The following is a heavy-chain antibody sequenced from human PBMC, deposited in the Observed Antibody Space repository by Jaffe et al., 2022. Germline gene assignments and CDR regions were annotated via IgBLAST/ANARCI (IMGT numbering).Heavy chain of an antibody. CDR1: GFTFSDHY. Sequence: EVQLVESGGGLVQPGGSLRLSCAASGFTFSDHYMDWVRQAPMKGLEWVARIRKKANSYTTEYAASVKGRFTISRDDSSNSLYLQMNSLKTEDTAVYYCVRVNDQNKYTFDHWGQGTLVSVSS. J-gene: IGHJ5*02. CDR3: VRVNDQNKYTFDH. V-gene: IGHV3-72*01. D-gene: IGHD2-2*02. CDR2: IRKKANSYTT.